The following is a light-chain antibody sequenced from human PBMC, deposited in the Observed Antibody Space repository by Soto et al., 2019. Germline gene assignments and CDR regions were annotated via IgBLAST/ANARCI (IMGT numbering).Light chain of an antibody. CDR1: QSLNDY. CDR2: AAS. J-gene: IGKJ2*01. V-gene: IGKV1-39*01. CDR3: QQSFSTPYI. Sequence: DFQVTQSPSSLSASVGDRVTITCRASQSLNDYLNWYQQRPGKAPRLLIYAASTLHSGVPSRFSGSGFGTDFSLTITSLQPEDFATYYCQQSFSTPYIFGQGTKLEIK.